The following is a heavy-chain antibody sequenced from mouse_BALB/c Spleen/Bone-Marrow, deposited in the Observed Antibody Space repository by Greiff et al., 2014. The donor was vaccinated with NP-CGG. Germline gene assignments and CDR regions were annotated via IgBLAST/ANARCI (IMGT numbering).Heavy chain of an antibody. J-gene: IGHJ1*01. CDR2: SNPSNGGS. D-gene: IGHD1-1*01. Sequence: VQLQQSGAKLVKPGASVKLSCKASGYTFSNYYMYWVKQRPGQGLEWIGESNPSNGGSNFNEKFKSKATLTVDRSSSTAYMQLSGLTSEDSAVYYCTRSNYGYWYFDVWGAGTTVTVSS. CDR1: GYTFSNYY. CDR3: TRSNYGYWYFDV. V-gene: IGHV1S81*02.